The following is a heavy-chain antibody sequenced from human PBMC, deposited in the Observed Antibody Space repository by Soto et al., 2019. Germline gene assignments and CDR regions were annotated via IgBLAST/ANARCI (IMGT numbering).Heavy chain of an antibody. Sequence: QVQLVQSGAEVKKPGASVKVYCRASGYTFTNYYIHWVRQAPGQGLESLAIINPTSGSTNYEQEFQGSVSLTMDTSTSTVYMELCGLRSEDTAMCYCARDLAAADHWVQGTLVTVSS. V-gene: IGHV1-46*01. J-gene: IGHJ4*02. CDR1: GYTFTNYY. CDR3: ARDLAAADH. CDR2: INPTSGST. D-gene: IGHD6-13*01.